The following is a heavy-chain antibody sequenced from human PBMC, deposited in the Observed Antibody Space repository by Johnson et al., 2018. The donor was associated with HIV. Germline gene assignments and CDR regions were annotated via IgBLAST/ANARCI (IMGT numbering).Heavy chain of an antibody. D-gene: IGHD3-10*01. Sequence: EVQLVESGGGLIQPGGSLRLSCAASGFTFSSYWMSWVRQAPGKGLEWVANIKQDGSEQYCVDSVKGRFTISRDNAKNSLYLQMNSLRAEDTAVYYCARGGLLWFGHPADWGQGTMVTVSS. V-gene: IGHV3-7*01. CDR1: GFTFSSYW. J-gene: IGHJ3*01. CDR2: IKQDGSEQ. CDR3: ARGGLLWFGHPAD.